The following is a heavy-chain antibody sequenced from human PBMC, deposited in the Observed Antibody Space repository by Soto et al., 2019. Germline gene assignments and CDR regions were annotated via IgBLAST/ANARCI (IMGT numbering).Heavy chain of an antibody. CDR3: ARGGRVDYDILTGYYRYPRPFDY. Sequence: PSETLSLTCTVSGGSISSYYWSWIRQPPGKGLEWIGYIYYSGSTNYNPSLKSRVTISVDTSKNQFSLKLSSVTAADTAVYYCARGGRVDYDILTGYYRYPRPFDYWGQGTLVTVPS. D-gene: IGHD3-9*01. V-gene: IGHV4-59*01. CDR2: IYYSGST. CDR1: GGSISSYY. J-gene: IGHJ4*02.